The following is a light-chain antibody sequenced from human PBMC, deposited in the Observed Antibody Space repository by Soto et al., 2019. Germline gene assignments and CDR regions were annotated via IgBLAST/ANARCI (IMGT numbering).Light chain of an antibody. V-gene: IGLV2-14*01. Sequence: QSALTQPASVSGTPGQSITISCTGSNSDVGLYDFVSWYQHHPGRALKLIVSEVSHRPSGISNRFSGSKSGNTASLTISGLQSDEEADYYCISYTSDDVLYVFGTGTKVT. CDR3: ISYTSDDVLYV. CDR1: NSDVGLYDF. CDR2: EVS. J-gene: IGLJ1*01.